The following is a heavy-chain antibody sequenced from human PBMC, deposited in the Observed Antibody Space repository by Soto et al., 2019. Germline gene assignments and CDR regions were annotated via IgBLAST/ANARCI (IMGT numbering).Heavy chain of an antibody. V-gene: IGHV1-8*01. CDR2: MNPNSGNT. CDR3: NWSVYLEQGPVYYYYYMDV. J-gene: IGHJ6*03. Sequence: ASVKVSCKASGYTFTSYDINWVRQATGQGLEWMGWMNPNSGNTGYAQKFQGRVTMTRNTSISTAYMELSSLRSEDTAVYYCNWSVYLEQGPVYYYYYMDVWGKGTTVTVSS. CDR1: GYTFTSYD. D-gene: IGHD3-3*01.